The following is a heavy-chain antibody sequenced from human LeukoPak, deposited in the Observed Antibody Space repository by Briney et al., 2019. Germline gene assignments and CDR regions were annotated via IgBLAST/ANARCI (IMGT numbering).Heavy chain of an antibody. CDR1: GFTFRNYG. CDR3: ARIGERQLLYYFDW. Sequence: ASVTVSCKASGFTFRNYGFSWVRQAPGQGLEWMGWVSAYYGDTNYAQNLQGRVTMSTDTSTSTAYMELRSLRSDDTAVYYCARIGERQLLYYFDWWGKGALVTVSS. V-gene: IGHV1-18*01. J-gene: IGHJ4*02. D-gene: IGHD3-10*01. CDR2: VSAYYGDT.